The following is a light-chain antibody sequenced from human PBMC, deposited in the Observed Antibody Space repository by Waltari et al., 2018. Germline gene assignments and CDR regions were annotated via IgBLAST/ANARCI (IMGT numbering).Light chain of an antibody. Sequence: VLTLSPVTFSLSPGERATLSCRASQSVSYNFLAWYQQKLGQAPRLLIYAPSSRAAGVPDRFIGSGSGTDFNLTISRRAPEDFARYYCQQYGSSRWTFGQGTRVEIK. J-gene: IGKJ1*01. V-gene: IGKV3-20*01. CDR3: QQYGSSRWT. CDR2: APS. CDR1: QSVSYNF.